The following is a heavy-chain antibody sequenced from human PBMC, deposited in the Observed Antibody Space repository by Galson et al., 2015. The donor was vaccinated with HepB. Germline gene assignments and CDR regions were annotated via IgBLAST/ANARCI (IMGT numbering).Heavy chain of an antibody. Sequence: SLRLSCAASGFTFSDYYMSWIRQAPGKGLEWVSYISSSGSTIYYADSVKGRFTISRDNAKNSLYLQMNSLRAEDTAVYYCARDTTTVVTWWFDPWGQGTLVTVSS. D-gene: IGHD4-23*01. CDR1: GFTFSDYY. V-gene: IGHV3-11*01. CDR3: ARDTTTVVTWWFDP. CDR2: ISSSGSTI. J-gene: IGHJ5*02.